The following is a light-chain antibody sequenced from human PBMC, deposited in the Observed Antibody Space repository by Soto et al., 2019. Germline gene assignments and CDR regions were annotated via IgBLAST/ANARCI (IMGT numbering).Light chain of an antibody. CDR3: IQHSDWVS. J-gene: IGKJ4*01. CDR1: QSVSTY. Sequence: EIVLTQSPATLSLSPGERGTLSCRASQSVSTYLAWYQQKPGQAPRLLFYDASNTATGIPARYSGSESGTYFTIAISYIESADCAYYYCIQHSDWVSFRGETKVEI. CDR2: DAS. V-gene: IGKV3-11*01.